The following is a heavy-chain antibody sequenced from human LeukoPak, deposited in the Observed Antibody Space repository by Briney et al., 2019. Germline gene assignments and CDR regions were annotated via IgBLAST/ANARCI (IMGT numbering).Heavy chain of an antibody. J-gene: IGHJ4*02. Sequence: GGSLRLSCAASGFTVSSNYMSWVRQAPGKGLEWVSVIYSGGSTYYADSVKGRFTISRDNSKNTLYLQMNSLRAEDTAVYYCAPGSSWPPFDYWGQGTLVTVSS. CDR1: GFTVSSNY. CDR2: IYSGGST. D-gene: IGHD6-13*01. CDR3: APGSSWPPFDY. V-gene: IGHV3-66*01.